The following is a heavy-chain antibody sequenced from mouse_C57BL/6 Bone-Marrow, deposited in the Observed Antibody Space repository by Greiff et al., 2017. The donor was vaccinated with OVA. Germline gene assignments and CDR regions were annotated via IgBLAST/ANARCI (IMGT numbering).Heavy chain of an antibody. D-gene: IGHD1-1*01. J-gene: IGHJ1*03. CDR1: GYSFTDYN. CDR3: AFYYGSSYRYFDV. Sequence: VQLQQSGPELVKPGASVKISCKASGYSFTDYNMNWVKQSNGKSLEWIGVINPNYGTTSYNQKFKGKATLTVDKSSSTAYMQLNSLTSEDSAVYYYAFYYGSSYRYFDVWGTGTTVTVSS. V-gene: IGHV1-39*01. CDR2: INPNYGTT.